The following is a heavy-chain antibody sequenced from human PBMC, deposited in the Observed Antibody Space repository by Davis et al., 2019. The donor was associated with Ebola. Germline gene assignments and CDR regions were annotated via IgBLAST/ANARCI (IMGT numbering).Heavy chain of an antibody. Sequence: SLKISCAASGFTFDDYAMHWVRQAPGKGLEWVSGISWNSGSIGYADSVKGRFTISRDNAKNSLYLQMNSLRAEDTALYYCAKRGPWGHYFDYWGQGTLVTVSS. V-gene: IGHV3-9*01. CDR3: AKRGPWGHYFDY. J-gene: IGHJ4*02. CDR2: ISWNSGSI. D-gene: IGHD7-27*01. CDR1: GFTFDDYA.